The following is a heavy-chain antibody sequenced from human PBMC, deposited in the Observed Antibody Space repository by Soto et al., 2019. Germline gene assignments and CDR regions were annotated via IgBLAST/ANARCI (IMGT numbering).Heavy chain of an antibody. Sequence: LSLTCAVYGGSFSGYYWSWIRQPPGKGLEWLGEINHSGITDYNPSLKSRITISIDTSKKQFSLKLNSVTAADTAVYYCAIGPRMWLAGGGYWGQGTQVTVSS. D-gene: IGHD6-19*01. CDR2: INHSGIT. V-gene: IGHV4-34*01. CDR1: GGSFSGYY. J-gene: IGHJ4*02. CDR3: AIGPRMWLAGGGY.